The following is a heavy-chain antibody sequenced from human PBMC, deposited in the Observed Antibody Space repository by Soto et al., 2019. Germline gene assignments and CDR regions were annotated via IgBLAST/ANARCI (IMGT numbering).Heavy chain of an antibody. D-gene: IGHD4-17*01. CDR3: ARRYGDCFDF. Sequence: SETLSLTCAVSGGSISSYYWSWVRQPPGKGLEWIGYIYYSGNTNYNPSLKSRVTISVDTSKNQFSLKLSSVTAADTAVYYCARRYGDCFDFWGQGTLVTVSS. CDR2: IYYSGNT. CDR1: GGSISSYY. J-gene: IGHJ4*02. V-gene: IGHV4-59*08.